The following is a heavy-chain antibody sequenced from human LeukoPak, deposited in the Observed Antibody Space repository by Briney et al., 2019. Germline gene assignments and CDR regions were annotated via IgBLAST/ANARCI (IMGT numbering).Heavy chain of an antibody. CDR2: IYSGGTT. Sequence: GGSLRLSCAASGFTVSSNYMSWVRQAPGKGLEWVSVIYSGGTTYYADSVKGRFTISRDNSKNMLYLQMNSLTAEDTAVYYCASLRSTHYHFEYWGQGTLVTVSS. CDR1: GFTVSSNY. V-gene: IGHV3-53*01. D-gene: IGHD1-26*01. CDR3: ASLRSTHYHFEY. J-gene: IGHJ4*02.